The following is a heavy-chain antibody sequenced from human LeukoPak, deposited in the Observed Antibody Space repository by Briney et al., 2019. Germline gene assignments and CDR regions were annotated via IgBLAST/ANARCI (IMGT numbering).Heavy chain of an antibody. J-gene: IGHJ4*02. CDR2: INHSGST. CDR1: GGSFSGYY. D-gene: IGHD5-18*01. CDR3: ARGGIQLWLGPIYYFDY. Sequence: PSETLSLTCAVYGGSFSGYYWSWIRQPPGKGLEGIGEINHSGSTNYNPSLKSRVTISVDTSKNQFSLKLSSVTAADTAVYYCARGGIQLWLGPIYYFDYWGQGTLVTVSS. V-gene: IGHV4-34*01.